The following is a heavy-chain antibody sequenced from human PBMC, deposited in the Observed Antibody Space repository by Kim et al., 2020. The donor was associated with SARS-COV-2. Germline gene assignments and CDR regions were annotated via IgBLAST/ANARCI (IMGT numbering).Heavy chain of an antibody. CDR3: ARVGPVVPAEPDYYYYGMDV. CDR2: IYYSGST. CDR1: GGSISSGGYY. Sequence: SETLSLTCTVSGGSISSGGYYWSWIRQHPGKGLEWIGYIYYSGSTYYNPSLKSRVTISVDTSKNQFSLKLSSVTAADTAVYYCARVGPVVPAEPDYYYYGMDVWGQGTTVTVSS. J-gene: IGHJ6*02. D-gene: IGHD2-2*01. V-gene: IGHV4-31*03.